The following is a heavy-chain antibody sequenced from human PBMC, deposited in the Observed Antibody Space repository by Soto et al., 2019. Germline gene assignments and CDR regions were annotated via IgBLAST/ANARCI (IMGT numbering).Heavy chain of an antibody. CDR2: INHIGST. D-gene: IGHD1-7*01. J-gene: IGHJ4*02. CDR3: ARDKTTGLFDS. V-gene: IGHV4-34*01. CDR1: GGSFSGYY. Sequence: PSETLSLTCAVYGGSFSGYYWTWIRQPPGTGLEWIGEINHIGSTNYNPSLKSRVTISVDTSKNQFSLKLTSVTAADTAVYYCARDKTTGLFDSRGQGTPVTVPS.